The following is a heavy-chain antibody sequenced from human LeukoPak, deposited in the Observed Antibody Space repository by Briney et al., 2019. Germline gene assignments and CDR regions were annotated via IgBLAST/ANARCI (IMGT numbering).Heavy chain of an antibody. J-gene: IGHJ4*02. Sequence: GGSLRLSCAASGFTFSSYAMSWVRQAPGKGLEWVSAISGSGGSTYYADSVKGRFTISRDNFKNTLYLQMNSLRAEDTAVYYCAKVLDDYGDFGPINPSGYWGQGTLVTVSS. CDR2: ISGSGGST. D-gene: IGHD4-17*01. CDR3: AKVLDDYGDFGPINPSGY. CDR1: GFTFSSYA. V-gene: IGHV3-23*01.